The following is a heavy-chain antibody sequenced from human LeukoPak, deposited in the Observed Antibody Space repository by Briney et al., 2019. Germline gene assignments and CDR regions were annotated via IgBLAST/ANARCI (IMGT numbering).Heavy chain of an antibody. CDR2: IYYSGST. J-gene: IGHJ5*02. V-gene: IGHV4-39*01. D-gene: IGHD5-18*01. CDR3: ARQNVDTAMVTDDP. Sequence: TSETLSLTCTVSGGSISSSSYYWGWIRQPPGKGLEWIGSIYYSGSTYYNPSLKSRVTISVDTSKNQFSLKLSSVTAADTAVYYCARQNVDTAMVTDDPWGQGTLVTVSS. CDR1: GGSISSSSYY.